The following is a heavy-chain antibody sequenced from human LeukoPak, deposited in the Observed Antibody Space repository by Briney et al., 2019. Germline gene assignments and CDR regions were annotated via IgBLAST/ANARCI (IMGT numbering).Heavy chain of an antibody. CDR1: GFTFSSYA. V-gene: IGHV3-23*01. Sequence: GGSLRLSCAASGFTFSSYAMNWVRQAPGKGLEWVSGISGSGGSTYYADSVKGRFTISRDNSKNTLYLQMNSLGAEDTAEYYCAKIGSYGDYVSGLDYWGQGTLVTVSS. CDR2: ISGSGGST. J-gene: IGHJ4*02. CDR3: AKIGSYGDYVSGLDY. D-gene: IGHD4-17*01.